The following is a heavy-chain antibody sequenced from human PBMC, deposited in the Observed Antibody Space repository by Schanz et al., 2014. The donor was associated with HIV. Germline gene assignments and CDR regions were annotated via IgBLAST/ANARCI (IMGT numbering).Heavy chain of an antibody. CDR3: ARVKGAVDY. CDR1: GFTFSDYS. J-gene: IGHJ4*02. V-gene: IGHV3-48*04. Sequence: EVQLVESGGGLVQPGGSLRLSCAASGFTFSDYSMNWVRQAPGMGLEWVSYISSSSNTINYADSVKGRFTISRDNTKSSLYLQMNSLRAEDTAVYYCARVKGAVDYWGQGTLVTVSS. CDR2: ISSSSNTI.